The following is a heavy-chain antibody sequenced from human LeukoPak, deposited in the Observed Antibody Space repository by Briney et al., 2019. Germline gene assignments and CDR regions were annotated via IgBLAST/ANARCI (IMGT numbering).Heavy chain of an antibody. D-gene: IGHD4-17*01. CDR1: GGTFSSYA. CDR2: ISTYNGNT. V-gene: IGHV1-18*01. Sequence: ASVKVSCKASGGTFSSYAITWVRQAPGQGLEWMGWISTYNGNTNYAQKLQGRVTVTTDTSTSTAYMELRSLISDDAAVYYCARGDDYGDYWGLYWGQGTLVTVSS. CDR3: ARGDDYGDYWGLY. J-gene: IGHJ4*02.